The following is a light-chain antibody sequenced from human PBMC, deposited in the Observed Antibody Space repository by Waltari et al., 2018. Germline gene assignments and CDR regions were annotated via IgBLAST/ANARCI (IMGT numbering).Light chain of an antibody. V-gene: IGLV2-23*02. Sequence: QSALTPPASVSGSPGQSITISCTGTSSYVGNYNLVSWYQQHPGKAPKLMIYEVATRPSGVSNRFSGSKSGNTASLTISGLQAEDEADYYCCSYAASSTWVFGGGTKLTVL. CDR3: CSYAASSTWV. J-gene: IGLJ3*02. CDR1: SSYVGNYNL. CDR2: EVA.